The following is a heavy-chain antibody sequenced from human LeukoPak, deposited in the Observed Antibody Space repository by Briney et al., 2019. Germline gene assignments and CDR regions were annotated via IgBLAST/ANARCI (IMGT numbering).Heavy chain of an antibody. V-gene: IGHV3-48*04. CDR1: GFTFSSYS. D-gene: IGHD7-27*01. CDR3: GRGHWGLDY. CDR2: VSSGSSTI. J-gene: IGHJ4*02. Sequence: PGGSLRLSCAASGFTFSSYSMNWVRQAPGKGLEWVSYVSSGSSTIYYADSVKGRFTVSRDNGKRSLYLHMNSLRAEDTAVYYCGRGHWGLDYWGQGALVTVSS.